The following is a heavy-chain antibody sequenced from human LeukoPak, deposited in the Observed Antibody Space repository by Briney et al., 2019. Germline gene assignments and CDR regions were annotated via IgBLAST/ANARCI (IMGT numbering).Heavy chain of an antibody. Sequence: GGSLRLSCAASGFTFSSHSMNWVRQAPGKGLEWVSYISSSSSAIYYADSVKGRFTISRDNSKNTLYLQMNSLRAEDTAVYYCAKGIAAAGTGSRPIDYWGQGTLVTVSS. J-gene: IGHJ4*02. CDR3: AKGIAAAGTGSRPIDY. CDR2: ISSSSSAI. CDR1: GFTFSSHS. V-gene: IGHV3-48*01. D-gene: IGHD6-13*01.